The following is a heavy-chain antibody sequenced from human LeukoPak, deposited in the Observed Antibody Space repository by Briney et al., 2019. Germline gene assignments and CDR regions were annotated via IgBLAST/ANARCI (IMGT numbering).Heavy chain of an antibody. Sequence: GGSLRLSCAASGFTVSSNYMSWVRQAPGKGLEWVSVIYSDASTYYADSVEGRFTISRDNSKNTLYLRMNSLRAEDTAVYYCAREKGIAVAGTFYYYYYYMDVWGKGTTVTVSS. V-gene: IGHV3-53*01. CDR3: AREKGIAVAGTFYYYYYYMDV. CDR1: GFTVSSNY. D-gene: IGHD6-19*01. CDR2: IYSDAST. J-gene: IGHJ6*03.